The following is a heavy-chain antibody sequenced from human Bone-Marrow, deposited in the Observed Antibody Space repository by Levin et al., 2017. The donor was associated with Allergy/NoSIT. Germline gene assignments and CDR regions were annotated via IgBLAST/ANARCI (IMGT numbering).Heavy chain of an antibody. CDR3: ARVQRIMITFGGVHDAFDI. Sequence: PGGSLRLSCAASGFTFSSYSMNWVRQAPGKGLEWVSSISSSSSYIYYADSVKGRFTISRDNAKNSLYLQMNSLRAEDTAVYYCARVQRIMITFGGVHDAFDIWGQGTMVTVSS. V-gene: IGHV3-21*01. CDR1: GFTFSSYS. D-gene: IGHD3-16*01. J-gene: IGHJ3*02. CDR2: ISSSSSYI.